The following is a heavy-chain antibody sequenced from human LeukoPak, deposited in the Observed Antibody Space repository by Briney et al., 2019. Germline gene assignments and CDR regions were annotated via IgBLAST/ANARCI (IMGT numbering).Heavy chain of an antibody. CDR1: GFTFSSYA. V-gene: IGHV3-23*01. CDR2: ISASGGNT. CDR3: AKGASDWYIDY. Sequence: GGSLRLSCAASGFTFSSYAMNWVRQAPGKGLEWVSAISASGGNTYYADSVKGRFTISRDNSENTLYLQMNSLRAGDTALYYCAKGASDWYIDYWGQGTLVTVSS. D-gene: IGHD6-19*01. J-gene: IGHJ4*02.